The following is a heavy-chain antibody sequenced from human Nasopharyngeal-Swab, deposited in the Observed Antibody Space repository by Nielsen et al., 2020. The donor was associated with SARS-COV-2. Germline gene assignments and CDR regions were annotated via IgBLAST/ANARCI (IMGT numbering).Heavy chain of an antibody. CDR3: ARGPVRYDFWSGYYCGFDY. CDR2: IHHSGST. D-gene: IGHD3-3*01. V-gene: IGHV4-34*01. Sequence: GSLRPSCAVYGGSFSGYYWSWIRQPPGKGLEWIGEIHHSGSTDYNPSPKSRVTISVDTSKNQFSLKLSSVTAADTAVFYCARGPVRYDFWSGYYCGFDYWGQGTLVTVSS. J-gene: IGHJ4*02. CDR1: GGSFSGYY.